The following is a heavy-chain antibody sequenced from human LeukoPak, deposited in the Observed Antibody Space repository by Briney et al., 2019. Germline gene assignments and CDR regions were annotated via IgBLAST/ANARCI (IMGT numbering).Heavy chain of an antibody. J-gene: IGHJ6*03. V-gene: IGHV4-39*07. Sequence: SETLSLTCTVSGGSISSSSYYWGWIRQPPGKGLEWIGSIYTSGSTNYNPFLKSRVTISVDTSKNQFSLKLSSVTAADTAVYYCARDLTVVTLSYYYYYMDVWGKGTTVTISS. CDR3: ARDLTVVTLSYYYYYMDV. CDR2: IYTSGST. CDR1: GGSISSSSYY. D-gene: IGHD4-23*01.